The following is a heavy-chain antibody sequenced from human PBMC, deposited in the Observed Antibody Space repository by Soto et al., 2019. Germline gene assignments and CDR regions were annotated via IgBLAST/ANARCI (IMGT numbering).Heavy chain of an antibody. D-gene: IGHD3-22*01. CDR1: GGSISNYY. CDR2: IYYSGST. V-gene: IGHV4-59*01. Sequence: SETLSLTCTVSGGSISNYYWSWIRQPPGKGLEWIGFIYYSGSTNYNPSLKSRVTISVDTSKNQFSLKLSSVTAADTDVYYCAREALMIHDYCGQGTLVTVSS. J-gene: IGHJ4*02. CDR3: AREALMIHDY.